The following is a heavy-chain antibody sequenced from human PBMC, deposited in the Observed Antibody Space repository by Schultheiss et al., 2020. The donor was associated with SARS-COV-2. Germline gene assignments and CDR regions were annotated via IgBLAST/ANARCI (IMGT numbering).Heavy chain of an antibody. Sequence: GGSLRLSCAASGFTFDDYAMHWVRQAPGKGLVWVGFIRSKAYGGTTEYAASVKGRFTISRDDSKSIAYLQMNSLKTEDTAVYYCTREAGGSGWYYYYGMDVWGQGTTVTVSS. J-gene: IGHJ6*02. CDR1: GFTFDDYA. D-gene: IGHD6-19*01. CDR2: IRSKAYGGTT. V-gene: IGHV3-49*04. CDR3: TREAGGSGWYYYYGMDV.